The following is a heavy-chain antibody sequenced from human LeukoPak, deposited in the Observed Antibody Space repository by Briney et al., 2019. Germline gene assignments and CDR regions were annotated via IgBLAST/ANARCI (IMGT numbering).Heavy chain of an antibody. D-gene: IGHD4-11*01. Sequence: GGSLRLSCAASGFIFSHHGMHWVRQAPGKGLEWVAVIWSDATNRFYADSVKGRFTISRDNSQNTVFLQMNSLRVKDTAIYYCARDAQRGFDYSNSLKYWGHGTLVTVSS. CDR2: IWSDATNR. J-gene: IGHJ4*01. V-gene: IGHV3-33*01. CDR1: GFIFSHHG. CDR3: ARDAQRGFDYSNSLKY.